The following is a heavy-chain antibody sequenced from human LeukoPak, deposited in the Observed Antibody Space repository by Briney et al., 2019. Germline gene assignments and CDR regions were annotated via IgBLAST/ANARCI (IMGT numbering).Heavy chain of an antibody. V-gene: IGHV4-61*02. D-gene: IGHD3-3*01. CDR2: IYTSGST. CDR1: GGSISSGSYY. CDR3: ARDSEWQPIDY. J-gene: IGHJ4*02. Sequence: TLSLTCTVAGGSISSGSYYWSWIRQPAGEGVEWIGRIYTSGSTNYNPSLKSRVTISVDTSKNQFSLKLSSVTAADTAVYYCARDSEWQPIDYWGQGTLVTVSS.